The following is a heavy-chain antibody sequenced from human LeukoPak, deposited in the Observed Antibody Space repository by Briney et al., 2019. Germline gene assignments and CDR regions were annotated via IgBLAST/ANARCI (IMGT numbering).Heavy chain of an antibody. Sequence: GASVKVSCKASGYTFTGYYMHWVRQAPGQGLEWMGWISAYNGNTNYAQKLQGRVTMTTDTSTSTAYMELRSLRSDDTAVYYCAREVVTVGVRGAINWFDPWGQGTLVTVSS. V-gene: IGHV1-18*04. CDR1: GYTFTGYY. CDR2: ISAYNGNT. CDR3: AREVVTVGVRGAINWFDP. D-gene: IGHD3-10*01. J-gene: IGHJ5*02.